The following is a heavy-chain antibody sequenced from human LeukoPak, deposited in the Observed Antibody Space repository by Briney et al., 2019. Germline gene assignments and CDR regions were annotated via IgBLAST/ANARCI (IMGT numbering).Heavy chain of an antibody. CDR3: ARSGSYYGGYFDY. Sequence: SETLSLTCSVSGGXISGYYWSWIRQPPGKELEWIGYIHYSGNTNYNPSLKSRVTISVDTSKNQFSLKLTSVTAADTAVYYCARSGSYYGGYFDYWGQGTLVTVSS. CDR2: IHYSGNT. CDR1: GGXISGYY. V-gene: IGHV4-59*08. J-gene: IGHJ4*02. D-gene: IGHD1-26*01.